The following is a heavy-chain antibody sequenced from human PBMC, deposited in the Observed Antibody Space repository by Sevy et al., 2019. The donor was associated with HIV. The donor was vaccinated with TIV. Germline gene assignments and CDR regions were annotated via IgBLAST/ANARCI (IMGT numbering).Heavy chain of an antibody. CDR3: AKGLGRVQGALLSEDL. Sequence: GGSLRLSCAASGFTFRSYGMHWVRQAPGKGLEWVAFIRYDGTTKYYADSVKGRFTISRDNSKNTLYLQMNSLRPEDTSVYYCAKGLGRVQGALLSEDLWGQGTMVTVSS. D-gene: IGHD3-10*01. CDR2: IRYDGTTK. CDR1: GFTFRSYG. V-gene: IGHV3-30*02. J-gene: IGHJ3*01.